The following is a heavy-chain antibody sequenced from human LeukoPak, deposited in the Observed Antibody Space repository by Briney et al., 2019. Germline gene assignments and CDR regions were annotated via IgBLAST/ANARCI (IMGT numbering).Heavy chain of an antibody. Sequence: GGSLRLSCAASRFTFATYSMHWVRQAPGKGLEWVAVISYDGSNKYYADSVKGRFTISRDNSKNTVYLQMNSLRGEDTAVYYCARDPNPHTTVTTAFDPWGQGTLVTVSS. CDR1: RFTFATYS. D-gene: IGHD4-17*01. V-gene: IGHV3-30-3*01. CDR3: ARDPNPHTTVTTAFDP. CDR2: ISYDGSNK. J-gene: IGHJ5*02.